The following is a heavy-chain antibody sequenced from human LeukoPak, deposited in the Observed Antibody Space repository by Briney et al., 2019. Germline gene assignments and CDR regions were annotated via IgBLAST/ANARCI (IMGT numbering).Heavy chain of an antibody. Sequence: GGSLRLSCVASGFTFSSYAMNWVRQAPGMGLEWVSVITSSGGSAAYADSVRGRFTISRDNSKNTLYMQMNSLRAEDTAVYYCVTESTGTLDYWGQGILVTVSS. V-gene: IGHV3-23*01. J-gene: IGHJ4*02. D-gene: IGHD3-9*01. CDR3: VTESTGTLDY. CDR1: GFTFSSYA. CDR2: ITSSGGSA.